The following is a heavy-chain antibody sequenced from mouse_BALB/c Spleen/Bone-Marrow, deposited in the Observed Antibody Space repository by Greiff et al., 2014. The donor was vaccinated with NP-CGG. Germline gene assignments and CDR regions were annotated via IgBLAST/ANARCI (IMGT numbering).Heavy chain of an antibody. D-gene: IGHD2-4*01. CDR3: ARKGAMITHYYAMDY. J-gene: IGHJ4*01. CDR1: GFTFSSFG. Sequence: EVQLVESGGGLVQPGGSRKLSCAASGFTFSSFGMHWVRQAPEKGLEWVAYISNGSSTIYYADTVKGRFTISRDNPKNTLFLQMTSLRSEDTAMYYCARKGAMITHYYAMDYRGQGTSVTVSS. CDR2: ISNGSSTI. V-gene: IGHV5-17*02.